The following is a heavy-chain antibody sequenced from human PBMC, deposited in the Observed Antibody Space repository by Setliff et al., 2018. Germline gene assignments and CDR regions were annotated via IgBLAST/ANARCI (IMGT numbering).Heavy chain of an antibody. CDR2: INVGNGNT. V-gene: IGHV1-3*01. J-gene: IGHJ5*02. D-gene: IGHD3-3*01. CDR3: ARDFRRISIYGVDENEKGFDP. Sequence: RASVKVSCKASGYTFTDYAIQWVRQAPGQRLEWVGWINVGNGNTKYSQKLQGRVTMTRVTSASTAYMELSGLRSEDTAVYYCARDFRRISIYGVDENEKGFDPWGQGTLVTVSS. CDR1: GYTFTDYA.